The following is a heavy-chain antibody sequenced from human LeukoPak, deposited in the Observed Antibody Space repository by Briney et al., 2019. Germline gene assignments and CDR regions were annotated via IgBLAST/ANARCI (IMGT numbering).Heavy chain of an antibody. V-gene: IGHV3-11*01. Sequence: GGSLRLSCAASGFTFSDYYMSWIRQAPRKGLEWVSYISSSGSIIYHADSVKGRFTISRDNAKNSLYLQMNSLRAEDTAVYYCARDSAAMVPYWGQGTLVTVSS. D-gene: IGHD5-18*01. CDR2: ISSSGSII. CDR1: GFTFSDYY. J-gene: IGHJ4*02. CDR3: ARDSAAMVPY.